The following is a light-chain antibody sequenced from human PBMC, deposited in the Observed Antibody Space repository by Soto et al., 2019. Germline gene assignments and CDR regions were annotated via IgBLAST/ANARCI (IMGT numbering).Light chain of an antibody. Sequence: DIVMTQSPDSLAVSLGERATINCKSSQSVLYSSNNKNHLAWYQQKPGQPPKLIIYWASTRESGVPDRFSGSGSGTDFTLTISSLQAEDVAVYHCQQYFSLPLTFGGGTTGDIK. CDR2: WAS. CDR3: QQYFSLPLT. CDR1: QSVLYSSNNKNH. V-gene: IGKV4-1*01. J-gene: IGKJ4*01.